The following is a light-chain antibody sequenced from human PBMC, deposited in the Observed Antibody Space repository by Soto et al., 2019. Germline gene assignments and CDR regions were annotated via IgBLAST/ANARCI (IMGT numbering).Light chain of an antibody. CDR3: SSYAGSNNLGV. J-gene: IGLJ3*02. Sequence: QSVLTQPASVSGSPGQSITISCTGTSSDVGGYNYVSWYQQHPGKAPKLMIYEVSNRPSGVSNRFSGSKSGNTASLTVSGLQAEDEADYYCSSYAGSNNLGVFGGGTKLTVL. CDR1: SSDVGGYNY. V-gene: IGLV2-14*01. CDR2: EVS.